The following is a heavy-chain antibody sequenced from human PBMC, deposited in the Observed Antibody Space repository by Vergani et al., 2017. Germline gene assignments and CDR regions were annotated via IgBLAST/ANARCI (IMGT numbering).Heavy chain of an antibody. J-gene: IGHJ4*02. D-gene: IGHD3-22*01. CDR1: GGTFSSYT. CDR2: IIPILGIA. CDR3: ARHGYYYDSSGQIDY. Sequence: QVQLVQSGAEVKKPGSSVKVSCKASGGTFSSYTISWVRQAPGQGLEWMGRIIPILGIANYAQKFQGRVTITADKSTSTAYMELSSLRSEDTAVYYCARHGYYYDSSGQIDYWGQGTLVTVSS. V-gene: IGHV1-69*02.